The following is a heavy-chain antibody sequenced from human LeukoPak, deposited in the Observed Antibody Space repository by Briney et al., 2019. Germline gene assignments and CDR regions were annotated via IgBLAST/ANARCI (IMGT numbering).Heavy chain of an antibody. D-gene: IGHD1-26*01. V-gene: IGHV3-11*04. CDR1: GFTFSDFY. CDR2: ITSAGST. CDR3: AGQMGALLPDDY. Sequence: GGSLRLSCAASGFTFSDFYMTWIRQAPGKGLEWISYITSAGSTYYAGSVKGRFTISRDNAKTSLFLQMNNLGAEDTAVYYCAGQMGALLPDDYWGQGTLVTVSS. J-gene: IGHJ4*02.